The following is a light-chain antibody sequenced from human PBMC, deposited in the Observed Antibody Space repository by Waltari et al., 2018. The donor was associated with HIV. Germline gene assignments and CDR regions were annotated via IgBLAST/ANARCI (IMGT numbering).Light chain of an antibody. V-gene: IGLV3-21*01. Sequence: SYVLTQPPSVSVAPGKTARITWGGNNIGSKNVHWYQQKPGQAPVVVIYYDSDRPSGIPERFSGSNSGNTATLTISRVEAGDEADYYCQVRDSSSDHAVFGGGTKLTVL. CDR1: NIGSKN. CDR3: QVRDSSSDHAV. J-gene: IGLJ2*01. CDR2: YDS.